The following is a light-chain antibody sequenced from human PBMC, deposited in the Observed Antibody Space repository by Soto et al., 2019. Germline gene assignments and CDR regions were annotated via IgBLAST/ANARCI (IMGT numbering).Light chain of an antibody. J-gene: IGLJ1*01. CDR1: SSDVGRYNY. Sequence: QSVLTQPASVSGSPGQSITISCTGTSSDVGRYNYVSWYQQHPGKAPKVIIFEVTNRPSGVSNRFSGSKSGNTASLTISGLQAADEADYYCTSYTSSSTRVFGTGTKATVL. CDR3: TSYTSSSTRV. V-gene: IGLV2-14*01. CDR2: EVT.